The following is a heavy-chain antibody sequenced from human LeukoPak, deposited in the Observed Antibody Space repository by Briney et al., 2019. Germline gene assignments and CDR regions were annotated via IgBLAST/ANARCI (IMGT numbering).Heavy chain of an antibody. V-gene: IGHV3-21*01. J-gene: IGHJ4*02. CDR1: GFSFSSYS. Sequence: GGSLTLSCAASGFSFSSYSMNWVRQAPGKGLEWVSSISPSGASVRHADSVKGRFTISRDAATYSVYLQMNSLRADDTAVYYCARDFTGESGYSGYWGRGTLVTVSP. CDR2: ISPSGASV. CDR3: ARDFTGESGYSGY. D-gene: IGHD5-12*01.